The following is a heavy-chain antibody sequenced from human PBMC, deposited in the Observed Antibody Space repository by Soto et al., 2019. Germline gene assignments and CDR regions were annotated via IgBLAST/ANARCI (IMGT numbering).Heavy chain of an antibody. CDR1: GYTLTELS. V-gene: IGHV1-24*01. CDR3: ATPGGSYYGGSSSFDY. D-gene: IGHD1-26*01. Sequence: QVQLVQSGAEVKKPGASVKVSCKVSGYTLTELSMHWVRQAPGKGLEWMGGFDPEDGETIYAQKIQGRVTMTEDTSTDTAYMELSSLRSEDTAVYYCATPGGSYYGGSSSFDYWGQGTLVTVSS. J-gene: IGHJ4*02. CDR2: FDPEDGET.